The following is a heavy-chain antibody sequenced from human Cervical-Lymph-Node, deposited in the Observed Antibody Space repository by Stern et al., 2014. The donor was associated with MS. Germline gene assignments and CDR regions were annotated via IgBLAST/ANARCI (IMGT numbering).Heavy chain of an antibody. V-gene: IGHV1-24*01. CDR1: GYTLTELS. Sequence: QVQLVQSGAEVKKPGASVKVSCKVSGYTLTELSMHWVRQAPGKGLEWMGGFDPEDVETIYAQKFQGRVTMTEDTSTDTAYMELSSLRSEDTAVYYCATDRDDFRSGYSAPTKGYGLDVWGQGTTVTVTS. CDR2: FDPEDVET. CDR3: ATDRDDFRSGYSAPTKGYGLDV. D-gene: IGHD3-3*01. J-gene: IGHJ6*02.